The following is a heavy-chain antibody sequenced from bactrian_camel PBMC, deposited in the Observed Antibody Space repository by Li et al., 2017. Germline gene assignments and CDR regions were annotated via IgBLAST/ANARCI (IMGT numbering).Heavy chain of an antibody. D-gene: IGHD1*01. Sequence: DVQLVESGGGSVQAGGSLKLSCSASGYRLDGSECVGWFREAPGKGREGVASIRDGGATTNYASSVKGRFTISQDNAKNTVYLQMSNLKPEDTAMYYCAAKMIEGSCSVVSAIDLWGKGTQVTVS. CDR1: GYRLDGSEC. V-gene: IGHV3S40*01. CDR2: IRDGGATT. J-gene: IGHJ7*01.